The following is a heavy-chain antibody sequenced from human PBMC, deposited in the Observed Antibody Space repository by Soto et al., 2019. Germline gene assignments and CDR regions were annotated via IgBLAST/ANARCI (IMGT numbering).Heavy chain of an antibody. J-gene: IGHJ5*02. CDR2: IYYSGST. V-gene: IGHV4-39*01. D-gene: IGHD3-22*01. CDR3: ARLGAYYQSLDP. CDR1: GGSISSSSYY. Sequence: SETLSLTCTVSGGSISSSSYYGGWIRQPPGKGLEWIGSIYYSGSTYYNPSLKSRVTISVDTSKNQFSLKLSSVTAADTAVYYCARLGAYYQSLDPWGPGTLVTVSS.